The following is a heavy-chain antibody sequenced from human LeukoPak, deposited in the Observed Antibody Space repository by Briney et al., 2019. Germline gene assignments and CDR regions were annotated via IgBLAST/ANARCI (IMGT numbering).Heavy chain of an antibody. D-gene: IGHD3-3*01. CDR1: GGSISSYY. CDR3: ARDYDFWSGPTFDP. Sequence: SETLFLTCTVSGGSISSYYWSWIRQPAGKGLEWIGRIYTSGSTNYNPSLKSRVTMSVDTSKNQFSLKLSSVTAADTAVYYCARDYDFWSGPTFDPWGQGTLVTVSS. J-gene: IGHJ5*02. CDR2: IYTSGST. V-gene: IGHV4-4*07.